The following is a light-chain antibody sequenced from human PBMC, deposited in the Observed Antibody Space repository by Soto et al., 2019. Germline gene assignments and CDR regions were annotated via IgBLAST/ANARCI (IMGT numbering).Light chain of an antibody. V-gene: IGLV1-51*01. CDR2: DNY. J-gene: IGLJ1*01. CDR3: GAWDRSLNGPYV. CDR1: SSTIGSNY. Sequence: QSVLTQPPSVSAAPGQKVTISGSGTSSTIGSNYVSWYQQLPGAAPKLLIYDNYNRPSGIPDRFSGSKSGTSATLVISGLQTGDEADYYCGAWDRSLNGPYVFGTGTKVTVL.